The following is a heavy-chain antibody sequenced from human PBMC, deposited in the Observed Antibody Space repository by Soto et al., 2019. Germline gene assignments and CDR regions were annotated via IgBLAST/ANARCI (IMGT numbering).Heavy chain of an antibody. CDR2: IYPGDSDT. J-gene: IGHJ6*02. D-gene: IGHD6-6*01. Sequence: GESLKISCKGSGYSFTSYWIGWVRQMPGKGLEWMGIIYPGDSDTRYSPSFQGQVTISADKSISTAYLQWSSLKASDTAMYYCASPYSSSSHGMDVWGQGXTVTVYS. CDR1: GYSFTSYW. CDR3: ASPYSSSSHGMDV. V-gene: IGHV5-51*01.